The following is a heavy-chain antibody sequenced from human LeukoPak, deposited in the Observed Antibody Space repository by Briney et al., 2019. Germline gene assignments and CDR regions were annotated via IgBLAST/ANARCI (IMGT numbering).Heavy chain of an antibody. D-gene: IGHD1-1*01. CDR1: GLIFSNYA. CDR3: APNWNLDY. Sequence: GGSLRLSCAASGLIFSNYAMSWVRQAPGKGLEWVSAIRGSGGSTYYADSVKGRFTISRDNSKNTVYLQLNSLRGEDTAIYYCAPNWNLDYWGQGSLVTVSS. V-gene: IGHV3-23*01. CDR2: IRGSGGST. J-gene: IGHJ4*02.